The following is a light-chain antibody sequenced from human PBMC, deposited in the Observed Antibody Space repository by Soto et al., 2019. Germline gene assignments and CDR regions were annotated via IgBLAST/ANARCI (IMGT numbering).Light chain of an antibody. J-gene: IGKJ1*01. CDR1: QSLSNNY. CDR2: GAS. V-gene: IGKV3-20*01. Sequence: VLTQSPGTLSLSPGEGATLSCRASQSLSNNYLAWYQHKPGQAPRLLIYGASSRATGIPDRFSGSGSGTAFTLTISRLEPDDFAVYYCQQFGPSPTFGQGTTVEIK. CDR3: QQFGPSPT.